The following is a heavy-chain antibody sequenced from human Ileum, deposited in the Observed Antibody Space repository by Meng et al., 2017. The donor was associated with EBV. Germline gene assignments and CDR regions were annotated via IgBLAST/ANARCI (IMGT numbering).Heavy chain of an antibody. D-gene: IGHD6-19*01. J-gene: IGHJ4*02. CDR2: IYHSGRT. Sequence: QLQHSGPGLVKPSAIVSLRCAVSVQCIVTSNSCWGWLRQPPGMRLEWIGSIYHSGRTRYNPSLKTRATISRDTSKNRFSLKLTSVTDADTDIYYCARDIAIAGIHGGDYFDYCGQGTLVTVSS. CDR3: ARDIAIAGIHGGDYFDY. V-gene: IGHV4-39*07. CDR1: VQCIVTSNSC.